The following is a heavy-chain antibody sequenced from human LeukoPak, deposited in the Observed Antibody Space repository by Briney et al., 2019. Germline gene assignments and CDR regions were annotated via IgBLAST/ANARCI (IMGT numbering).Heavy chain of an antibody. D-gene: IGHD6-13*01. Sequence: SETLSLTCTVSGGSISRYYWSWIRQPPGKGLEWIGYIYYSGSTNYNPSLKSRVTISVDTSKNQFSLKLSSVTAADTAVYYCARDYSSSWANWFDPWGQGTLVTVSS. V-gene: IGHV4-59*01. CDR1: GGSISRYY. CDR2: IYYSGST. J-gene: IGHJ5*02. CDR3: ARDYSSSWANWFDP.